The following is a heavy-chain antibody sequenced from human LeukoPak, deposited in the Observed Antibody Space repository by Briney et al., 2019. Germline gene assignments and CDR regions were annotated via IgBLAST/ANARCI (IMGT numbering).Heavy chain of an antibody. CDR1: GGPFTGYY. J-gene: IGHJ3*01. CDR2: INHRGST. D-gene: IGHD3-22*01. CDR3: AKVYSSSPQDAFDV. Sequence: SETLFLTCAVYGGPFTGYYWSWIRQSPDKGLEWIGEINHRGSTNYDSSLKSRLTISADTSKNQFSLHLSSVTAADTAVYYCAKVYSSSPQDAFDVWGQGTMVTVSS. V-gene: IGHV4-34*01.